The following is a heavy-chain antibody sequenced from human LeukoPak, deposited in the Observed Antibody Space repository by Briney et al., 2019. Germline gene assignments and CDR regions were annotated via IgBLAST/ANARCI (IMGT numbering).Heavy chain of an antibody. D-gene: IGHD3-16*01. CDR2: VNRDGSET. V-gene: IGHV3-7*03. J-gene: IGHJ6*02. CDR3: ARNDGMDV. Sequence: GGSLRLSCAASGFALSSHWMTRVRQVPGRGPEWVANVNRDGSETYYLDSVKGRFTISKDNAKNSLHLQMNSLRAEDTALYHCARNDGMDVWGQGTTVIVSS. CDR1: GFALSSHW.